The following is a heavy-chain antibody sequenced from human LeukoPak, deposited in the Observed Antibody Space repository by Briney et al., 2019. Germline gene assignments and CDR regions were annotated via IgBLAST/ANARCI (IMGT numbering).Heavy chain of an antibody. CDR2: IYYSGST. V-gene: IGHV4-59*01. D-gene: IGHD6-13*01. J-gene: IGHJ6*02. CDR1: GGSISSYY. Sequence: SETLSLTCTVSGGSISSYYWSWIRQPPGKGLEWIGYIYYSGSTNYNPSLKSRVTISVDTSKNQFSLKLSSLTAADTAVYYCARDQLKSSSWPTGYYYYYGMDVWGQGTLVTVSS. CDR3: ARDQLKSSSWPTGYYYYYGMDV.